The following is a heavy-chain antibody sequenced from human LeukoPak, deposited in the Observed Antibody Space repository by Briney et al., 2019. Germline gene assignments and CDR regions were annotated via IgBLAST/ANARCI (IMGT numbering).Heavy chain of an antibody. CDR3: AKGEGLQLGPLVY. CDR1: GFTFSSYG. D-gene: IGHD5-24*01. Sequence: PGGSLRLSCAASGFTFSSYGMSWVRQAPGKGLEWVSAISGSGGSTYYADSVKGRFTISRDNSKNTLYLQMNSLRAEDTAVYYCAKGEGLQLGPLVYWGQGTLVTVSS. CDR2: ISGSGGST. V-gene: IGHV3-23*01. J-gene: IGHJ4*02.